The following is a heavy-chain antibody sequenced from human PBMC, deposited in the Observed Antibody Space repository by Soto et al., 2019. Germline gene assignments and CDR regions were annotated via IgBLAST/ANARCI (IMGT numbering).Heavy chain of an antibody. CDR2: IYYSGST. D-gene: IGHD3-10*01. Sequence: SETLSLTCTVSGGSISSGDYYWSWIRQPPGKGLEWIGYIYYSGSTYYNPSLKSRVTISVDTSKNQFSLKLTSVTAADTAVYYGASETRGALWGSGSYSDIDVWGKGTTVTVSS. V-gene: IGHV4-30-4*01. J-gene: IGHJ6*03. CDR1: GGSISSGDYY. CDR3: ASETRGALWGSGSYSDIDV.